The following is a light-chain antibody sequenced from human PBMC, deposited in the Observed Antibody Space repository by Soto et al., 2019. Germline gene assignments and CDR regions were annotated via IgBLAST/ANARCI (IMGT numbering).Light chain of an antibody. CDR1: QDISRY. J-gene: IGKJ4*01. Sequence: IQLTQSPSFLSASVGERVTITCRASQDISRYVAWYQQKSGQAPKLLIYRASNLRPGVPSRFSGSGSGTDFTLTISNLQPEDFATYHCQQVDSYPLTFGGGTKLEIK. CDR3: QQVDSYPLT. V-gene: IGKV1-9*01. CDR2: RAS.